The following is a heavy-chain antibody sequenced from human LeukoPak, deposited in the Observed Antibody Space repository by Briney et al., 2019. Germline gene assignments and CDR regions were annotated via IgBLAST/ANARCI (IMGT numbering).Heavy chain of an antibody. CDR2: ISSSSSTI. CDR3: ARDAPYYYDSSGYGYYYYGMDV. D-gene: IGHD3-22*01. Sequence: GGSLRLSCAASGFTFSSYSMNWVRQAPGKGREWVSYISSSSSTIYYADSVKGRFTISRDNAKNSLYLQMNSLRAEDTAVYYCARDAPYYYDSSGYGYYYYGMDVWGQGTTVTVSS. V-gene: IGHV3-48*04. CDR1: GFTFSSYS. J-gene: IGHJ6*02.